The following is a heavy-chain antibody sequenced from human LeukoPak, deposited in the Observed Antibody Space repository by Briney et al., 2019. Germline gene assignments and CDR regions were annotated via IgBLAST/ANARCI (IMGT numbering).Heavy chain of an antibody. CDR2: ISGSGGST. J-gene: IGHJ3*02. CDR1: GFTFSSYA. V-gene: IGHV3-23*01. D-gene: IGHD2-2*01. CDR3: AKDIVVVPAAKGGAFDI. Sequence: GGSLRLXCAASGFTFSSYAMSWVRQAPGKGLEWVSAISGSGGSTYYADSVKGRFTISRDNSKNTLYLQMNSLRAEDTAVYYCAKDIVVVPAAKGGAFDIWGQGTMVTVSS.